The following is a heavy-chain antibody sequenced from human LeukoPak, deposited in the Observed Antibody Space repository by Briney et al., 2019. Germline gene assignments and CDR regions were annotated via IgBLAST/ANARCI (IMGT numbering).Heavy chain of an antibody. V-gene: IGHV3-21*01. Sequence: AAPGFTFSXYXXDXVXQAPGKXXXXXXSISSSSSYIYYAASVKGRFTISRDNAKNSLYLQMNSLRAEDTAVYYCASEQLVPVHYYYMDVWGKGTTVTVSS. CDR2: ISSSSSYI. D-gene: IGHD6-13*01. J-gene: IGHJ6*03. CDR1: GFTFSXYX. CDR3: ASEQLVPVHYYYMDV.